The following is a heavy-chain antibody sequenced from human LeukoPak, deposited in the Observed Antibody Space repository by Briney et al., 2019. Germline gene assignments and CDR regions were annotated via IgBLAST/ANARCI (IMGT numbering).Heavy chain of an antibody. Sequence: PGGSLRLSCAASGFIFSNFAMNWVRQAPGKGLEWVSAISNSGECTLYADSVKGRFTISRDNSKNTVYLQMNSLRAEDTALYYCARWTWNYDYWGQGTLVTVSS. D-gene: IGHD1-1*01. V-gene: IGHV3-23*01. CDR2: ISNSGECT. J-gene: IGHJ4*02. CDR3: ARWTWNYDY. CDR1: GFIFSNFA.